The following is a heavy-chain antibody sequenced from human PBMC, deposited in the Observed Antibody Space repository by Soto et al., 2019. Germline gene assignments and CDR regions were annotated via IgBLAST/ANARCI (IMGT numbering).Heavy chain of an antibody. Sequence: ASVKVSCKASGYTFTGYYMHWERQAPGQGLEWMGWINPNSGGTNYAQKFQGRVTMTRDTSISTAYMELSRLRSDDTAVYYCARDPFGGRTSFNYYYGMDVWGQGTKVTVYS. CDR3: ARDPFGGRTSFNYYYGMDV. CDR2: INPNSGGT. J-gene: IGHJ6*02. CDR1: GYTFTGYY. D-gene: IGHD3-3*01. V-gene: IGHV1-2*02.